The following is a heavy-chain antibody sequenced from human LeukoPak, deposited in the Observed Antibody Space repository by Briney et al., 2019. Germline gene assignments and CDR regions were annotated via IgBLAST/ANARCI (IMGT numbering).Heavy chain of an antibody. CDR1: GGTFSTSA. CDR3: ARESGYGSGSYLSF. CDR2: IIPVLNIT. D-gene: IGHD3-10*01. Sequence: ASVQVSCKTSGGTFSTSAITWVRQAPGQGLECMGRIIPVLNITTYAQRFQGRVTITADTSTSTVYMELSSLRSEDTAVYYCARESGYGSGSYLSFWGQGTLVTVSS. J-gene: IGHJ4*02. V-gene: IGHV1-69*04.